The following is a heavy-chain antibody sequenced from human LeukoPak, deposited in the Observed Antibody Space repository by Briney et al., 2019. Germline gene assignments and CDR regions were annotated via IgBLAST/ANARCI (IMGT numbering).Heavy chain of an antibody. V-gene: IGHV4-59*01. CDR2: IYYSGST. CDR1: GGPISSYY. J-gene: IGHJ4*02. D-gene: IGHD1-1*01. CDR3: ARAPGTTHPFDY. Sequence: SETLSLTCTVSGGPISSYYWSWIRQPPGKGLEWIGYIYYSGSTNYNPSLKSRVTISVDTSKNQFSLKLSSVTAADTAVYYCARAPGTTHPFDYWGQGTLVTVSS.